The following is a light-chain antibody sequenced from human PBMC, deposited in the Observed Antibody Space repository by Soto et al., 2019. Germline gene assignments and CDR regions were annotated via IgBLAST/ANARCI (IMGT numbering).Light chain of an antibody. CDR1: QSISTY. CDR2: DSS. CDR3: QQSYSNPTWT. J-gene: IGKJ1*01. V-gene: IGKV1-39*01. Sequence: DIQLTQSPSSLSAPVGDRITITCRASQSISTYLNWYQQKPGEAPTLLVYDSSTLQSGVPSRFSGSGFGVEFTLTVSSLQPEDFATYYCQQSYSNPTWTFGQGTKVDIK.